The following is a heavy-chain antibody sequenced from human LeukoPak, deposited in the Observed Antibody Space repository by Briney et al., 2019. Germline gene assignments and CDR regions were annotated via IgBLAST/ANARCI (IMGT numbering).Heavy chain of an antibody. CDR1: GFTVSSHF. CDR2: IYSGGAT. Sequence: PGGSLRLSCADSGFTVSSHFMSWVRQAPGKGLEWVSVIYSGGATYYAADVKGTFTITIDISKNDLYLQMSSLRAEDTAVYFCASDLTVYRGNPLYYFDYWGQGTLVTVSS. J-gene: IGHJ4*02. D-gene: IGHD4-23*01. CDR3: ASDLTVYRGNPLYYFDY. V-gene: IGHV3-66*01.